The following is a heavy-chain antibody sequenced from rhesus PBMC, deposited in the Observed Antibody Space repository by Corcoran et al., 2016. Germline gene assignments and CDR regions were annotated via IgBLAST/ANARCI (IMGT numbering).Heavy chain of an antibody. Sequence: QVQLQESGPGLVKPSETLSLTCAVSGYSISSGYGWCWIRQPPGEGLEWIGYIGGSVGSTNYNPSPLIRVTISQDTSKSLFSLNLSSVSAAATAVYYCARVRCNIWTGITGYFEFWGQGALVTVSS. D-gene: IGHD3-3*01. CDR1: GYSISSGYG. V-gene: IGHV4-127*01. CDR2: IGGSVGST. CDR3: ARVRCNIWTGITGYFEF. J-gene: IGHJ1*01.